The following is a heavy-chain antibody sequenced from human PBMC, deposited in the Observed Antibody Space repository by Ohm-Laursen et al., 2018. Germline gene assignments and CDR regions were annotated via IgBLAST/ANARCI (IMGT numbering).Heavy chain of an antibody. D-gene: IGHD6-6*01. J-gene: IGHJ3*02. CDR1: GFTFSSYE. CDR3: ATDPRASLDAFDI. Sequence: SLRLSCAASGFTFSSYEMNWVRQAPGKGLEWVSYISSSGSSMYYANSVKGRFTISRDNAKNPLYLQMNSLRSEDTAVYYCATDPRASLDAFDIWGQGTMVTVSS. V-gene: IGHV3-48*03. CDR2: ISSSGSSM.